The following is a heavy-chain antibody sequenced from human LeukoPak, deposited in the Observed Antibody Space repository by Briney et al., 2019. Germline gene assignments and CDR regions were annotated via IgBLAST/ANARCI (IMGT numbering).Heavy chain of an antibody. CDR3: ARRFPRYCSGGSCPYWYFDL. J-gene: IGHJ2*01. V-gene: IGHV4-31*03. CDR1: GGSISSGGYY. Sequence: SETLSLTCTVSGGSISSGGYYWSWIRQHPGTGLEWIGYIYYSGSTYYNPSLKSRVTISVDTSKNQFSLKLSSVTAADTAVYYCARRFPRYCSGGSCPYWYFDLWGRGTLVTVSS. CDR2: IYYSGST. D-gene: IGHD2-15*01.